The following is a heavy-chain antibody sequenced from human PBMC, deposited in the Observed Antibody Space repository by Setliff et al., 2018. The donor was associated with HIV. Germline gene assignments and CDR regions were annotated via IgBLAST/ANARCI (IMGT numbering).Heavy chain of an antibody. D-gene: IGHD2-15*01. Sequence: SETLSLTCTVSGGSISSYYWSWIRQPPGKGLEWVGYIYYSGSTIYNPSLKSRVTISADTSKNKFSLNLSSVTAADTAVYYCARESGCSGGSCTYGYFDLWGRGTLVTVS. V-gene: IGHV4-59*01. CDR2: IYYSGST. J-gene: IGHJ2*01. CDR3: ARESGCSGGSCTYGYFDL. CDR1: GGSISSYY.